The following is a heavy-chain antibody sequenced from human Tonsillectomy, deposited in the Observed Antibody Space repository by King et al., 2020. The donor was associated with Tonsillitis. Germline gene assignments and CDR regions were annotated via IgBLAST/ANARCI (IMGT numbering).Heavy chain of an antibody. V-gene: IGHV3-23*03. CDR1: GFTFSSYA. Sequence: DVQLVESGGGLVQPGGSLRLSCAASGFTFSSYAMSWVRQAPGKGLEWVSLIYSGHSSTYYADSVKGRFTISRDDSKNSLYLQMNSLRAEDTAVYYCAKDGGLGYSGSYSYFDYWGQGALVTVSS. CDR3: AKDGGLGYSGSYSYFDY. J-gene: IGHJ4*02. D-gene: IGHD1-26*01. CDR2: IYSGHSST.